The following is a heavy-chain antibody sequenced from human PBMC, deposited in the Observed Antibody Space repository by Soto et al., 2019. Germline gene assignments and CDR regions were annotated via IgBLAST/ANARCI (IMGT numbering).Heavy chain of an antibody. D-gene: IGHD3-16*02. Sequence: PGGSLRLSCAASGFTFSSYWMHWVRQVPEKGLVWVSRINSDGSITNYADAVKGRFTISRDNVKNTLYLQMNSPRAEDTAVYYCVRYPRSVGGSYRPDYWGQGTLVTVSS. CDR3: VRYPRSVGGSYRPDY. CDR2: INSDGSIT. CDR1: GFTFSSYW. V-gene: IGHV3-74*01. J-gene: IGHJ4*02.